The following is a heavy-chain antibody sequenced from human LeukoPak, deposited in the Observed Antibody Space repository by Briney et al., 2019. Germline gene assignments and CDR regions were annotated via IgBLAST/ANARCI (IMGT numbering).Heavy chain of an antibody. Sequence: SETLSLTCTVSGGSMNSYYWSWLRQPPGKGLEWIGYIYYSGSTNYNPSLKSRVTISVDTSKNQFSLKLSSVTAVDTDVYHCAREDSGYSYGPGWFDPWGQGTQVTVSS. CDR2: IYYSGST. CDR3: AREDSGYSYGPGWFDP. D-gene: IGHD5-18*01. CDR1: GGSMNSYY. J-gene: IGHJ5*02. V-gene: IGHV4-59*01.